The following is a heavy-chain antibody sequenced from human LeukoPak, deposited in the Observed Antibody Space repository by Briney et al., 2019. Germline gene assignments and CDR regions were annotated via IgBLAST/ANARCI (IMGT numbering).Heavy chain of an antibody. CDR2: IYYSGST. V-gene: IGHV4-30-4*08. CDR3: ARDRITMVRGVIRYYGMDV. Sequence: SETLSLTCTVPGGSISRRSYYGGWLRQPQGKGLEWLGYIYYSGSTYYNPSLKSRVTISVDTSKNQFSLKLSSVTAADTAVYYCARDRITMVRGVIRYYGMDVWGQGTTVTVSS. J-gene: IGHJ6*02. D-gene: IGHD3-10*01. CDR1: GGSISRRSYY.